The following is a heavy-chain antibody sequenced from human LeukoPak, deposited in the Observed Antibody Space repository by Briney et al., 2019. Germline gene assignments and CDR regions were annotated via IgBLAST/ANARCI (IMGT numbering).Heavy chain of an antibody. V-gene: IGHV4-34*01. CDR2: INHSGST. CDR3: ARGLYDSSGYSQAVLDY. CDR1: GGPFSGYY. D-gene: IGHD3-22*01. Sequence: PSETLSLTCAVYGGPFSGYYWSWIRQPPGKGLEWIGEINHSGSTNYNPSLKSRVTISVDTSKNQFSLKLSSVTAADTAVYYCARGLYDSSGYSQAVLDYWGQGTLVTVSS. J-gene: IGHJ4*02.